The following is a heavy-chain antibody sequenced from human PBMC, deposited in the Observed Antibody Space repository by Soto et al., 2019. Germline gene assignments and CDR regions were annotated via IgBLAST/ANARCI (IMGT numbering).Heavy chain of an antibody. V-gene: IGHV3-21*01. D-gene: IGHD3-10*01. Sequence: LRLSCAASGFTFSSYSMNWVRQAPGKGLEWVSSISSSSSYIYYADSVKGRFTISRDNAKNSLYLQMNSLRAEDTAVYYCARDLLIGAYGMDVWGQGTTVTVSS. CDR1: GFTFSSYS. CDR2: ISSSSSYI. J-gene: IGHJ6*02. CDR3: ARDLLIGAYGMDV.